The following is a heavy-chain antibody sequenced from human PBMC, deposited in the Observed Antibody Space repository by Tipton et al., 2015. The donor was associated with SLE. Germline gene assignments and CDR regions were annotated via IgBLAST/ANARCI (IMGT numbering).Heavy chain of an antibody. CDR1: GFTFRTYG. D-gene: IGHD2-8*01. CDR3: ASILGNTNPSDF. Sequence: SLRLSCAASGFTFRTYGMHWVRQAPGKGLEWVSFIRFDGNVKQYADSVRGRFTISRDNSKNTLSLQMDGLRPEDTSIYYCASILGNTNPSDFWGQGTLVTVSS. CDR2: IRFDGNVK. J-gene: IGHJ4*02. V-gene: IGHV3-30*02.